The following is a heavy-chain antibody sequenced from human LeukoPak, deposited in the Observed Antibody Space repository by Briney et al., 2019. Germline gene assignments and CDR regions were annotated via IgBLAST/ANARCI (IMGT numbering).Heavy chain of an antibody. J-gene: IGHJ4*02. CDR3: ARHPKITMVRGVILRPFDY. D-gene: IGHD3-10*01. Sequence: SETLSLTCTVSSYSISSGNYWGWIRQPPGKGLEWIGSIYHSGSTYYNPSLKSRVTISVDTSKNQFSLKLSSVTAADTAVYYCARHPKITMVRGVILRPFDYWGQGTLVTVSS. V-gene: IGHV4-38-2*02. CDR2: IYHSGST. CDR1: SYSISSGNY.